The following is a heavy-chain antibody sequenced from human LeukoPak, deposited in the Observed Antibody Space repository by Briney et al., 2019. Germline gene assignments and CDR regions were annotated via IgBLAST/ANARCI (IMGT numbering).Heavy chain of an antibody. D-gene: IGHD6-19*01. V-gene: IGHV4-61*01. CDR2: IYYSGST. J-gene: IGHJ4*02. CDR3: ASIPVAGHLDY. Sequence: SETLSLTCTVSGGSVSSGSYYWSWIRQPPGKGLEWIGYIYYSGSTDYNPSLKSRVTISLDTSKNQFSLKLSSVTAADTAVYYCASIPVAGHLDYWGQGTRVTVSS. CDR1: GGSVSSGSYY.